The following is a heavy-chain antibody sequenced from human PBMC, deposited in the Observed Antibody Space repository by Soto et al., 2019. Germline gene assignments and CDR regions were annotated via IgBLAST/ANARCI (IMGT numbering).Heavy chain of an antibody. CDR2: IYYSGST. CDR3: ARHEGVVGRDWFDP. Sequence: QLQLQESGPGLVKPSETLSLTCTVSGGSISSSSYYWGWIRQPPGKGLEWIGSIYYSGSTYYNPSLKSRVTISVDTSKNQFSLKLSSVTAADTAVYYCARHEGVVGRDWFDPWGQGTLVTVSS. J-gene: IGHJ5*02. V-gene: IGHV4-39*01. CDR1: GGSISSSSYY. D-gene: IGHD1-26*01.